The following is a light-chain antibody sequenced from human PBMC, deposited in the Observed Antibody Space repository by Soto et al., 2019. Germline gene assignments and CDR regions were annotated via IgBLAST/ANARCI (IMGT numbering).Light chain of an antibody. CDR3: FQALQTPWT. V-gene: IGKV2-28*01. CDR2: LGS. J-gene: IGKJ1*01. Sequence: DIVMTQSPLSLPVTPGEPASISCRSSQSLLHSNGYDYLDWYLQKPGQSPQLLIYLGSNRASGVPDRFSGSGSGTDFTLKISRVEADDVGVYYCFQALQTPWTFGQETKVEIK. CDR1: QSLLHSNGYDY.